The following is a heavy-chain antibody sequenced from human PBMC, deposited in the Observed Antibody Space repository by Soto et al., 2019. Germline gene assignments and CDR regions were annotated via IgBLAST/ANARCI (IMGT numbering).Heavy chain of an antibody. CDR1: GGSFSGYY. V-gene: IGHV4-34*01. D-gene: IGHD3-10*01. J-gene: IGHJ3*02. CDR2: INHSGST. Sequence: SETLSLTCAVYGGSFSGYYWSWVRQPPGKGLEWIGEINHSGSTNYNPSLKSRVTISVDTSKNQFSLKLSSVTAADTAVYYCARGRRIGLLWFGEAGAFDIWGQGTMVTVSS. CDR3: ARGRRIGLLWFGEAGAFDI.